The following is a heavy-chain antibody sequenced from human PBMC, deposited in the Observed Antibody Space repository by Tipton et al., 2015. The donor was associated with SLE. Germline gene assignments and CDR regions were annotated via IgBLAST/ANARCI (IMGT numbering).Heavy chain of an antibody. V-gene: IGHV3-9*01. D-gene: IGHD5-24*01. J-gene: IGHJ4*02. Sequence: SLRLSCAASGFTFDDYAMHWVRQAPGKGPEWVSGISWNIGSIGYADSVKGRFTISRDNAKNSLYLQMNSLRAEDTALYYCAKSMLEMATIYYFDYWGQGTLVTVSS. CDR2: ISWNIGSI. CDR3: AKSMLEMATIYYFDY. CDR1: GFTFDDYA.